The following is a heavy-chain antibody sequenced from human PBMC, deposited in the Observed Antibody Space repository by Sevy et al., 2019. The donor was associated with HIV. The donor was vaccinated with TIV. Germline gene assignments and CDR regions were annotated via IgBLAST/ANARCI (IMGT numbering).Heavy chain of an antibody. CDR1: GFPVSSNY. CDR3: ARGKSGYGYGLDY. Sequence: GSLRLSCAASGFPVSSNYMSWVRQAPGKGLEWGSVIYSDGSTYHADSVKGRFTISRDNCKNTLYLQMNSLRVEDTAVYYCARGKSGYGYGLDYWGQGTLVTVSS. D-gene: IGHD5-18*01. J-gene: IGHJ4*02. V-gene: IGHV3-66*01. CDR2: IYSDGST.